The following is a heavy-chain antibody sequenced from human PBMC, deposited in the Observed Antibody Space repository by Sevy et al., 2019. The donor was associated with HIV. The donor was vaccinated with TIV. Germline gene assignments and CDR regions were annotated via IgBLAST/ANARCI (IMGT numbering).Heavy chain of an antibody. Sequence: SETLSLTCTVSGGSISSGGHYWSWIRQHPGKGLEWIGYIYYSGSTYYNPSLKSQVTMSVETSKNQFSLNISSVTAADTAVYHCARSDSSGYYYDYWGQGTLVTVSS. D-gene: IGHD3-22*01. CDR3: ARSDSSGYYYDY. CDR1: GGSISSGGHY. CDR2: IYYSGST. J-gene: IGHJ4*02. V-gene: IGHV4-31*01.